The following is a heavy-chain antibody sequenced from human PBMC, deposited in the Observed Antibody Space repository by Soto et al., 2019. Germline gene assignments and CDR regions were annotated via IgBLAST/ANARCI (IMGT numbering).Heavy chain of an antibody. Sequence: VQLVESGGGVVQPGRSLRLSCAASGFTFSSYGMHWVRQAPGKGLEWVAVIWYDGSNKYYADSVKGRFTISRDNSKNTLYLQMNSLRAEDTAVYYCASLVTAGYFDYWGQGTLVTVSS. CDR3: ASLVTAGYFDY. J-gene: IGHJ4*02. V-gene: IGHV3-33*01. D-gene: IGHD5-18*01. CDR1: GFTFSSYG. CDR2: IWYDGSNK.